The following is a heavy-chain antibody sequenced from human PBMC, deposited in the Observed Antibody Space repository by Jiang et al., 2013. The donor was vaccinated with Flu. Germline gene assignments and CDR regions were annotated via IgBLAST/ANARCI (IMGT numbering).Heavy chain of an antibody. V-gene: IGHV4-4*02. Sequence: AVSGGSISSSNWWSWSASPRKGLEWIGEIYHSGSTNYNPSLKSRVTISVDKSKNQFSLKLSSVTAADTAVYYCARTSGYYFKANDYWGQGTLVTVSS. CDR3: ARTSGYYFKANDY. J-gene: IGHJ4*02. CDR1: GGSISSSNW. D-gene: IGHD3-22*01. CDR2: IYHSGST.